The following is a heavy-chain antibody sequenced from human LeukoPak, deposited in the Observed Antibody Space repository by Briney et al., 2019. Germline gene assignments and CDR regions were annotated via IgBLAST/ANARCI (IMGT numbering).Heavy chain of an antibody. CDR3: ARGASVVAGSDNALDI. D-gene: IGHD6-19*01. J-gene: IGHJ3*02. V-gene: IGHV3-21*01. CDR1: GFTFSSYE. Sequence: GGSLRLSCAASGFTFSSYEMNWVRQAPGKGLEWVSSISTSSSYIYYADSVKGRFTISRDNARKSLYLQMNSLRAEDTAVYYCARGASVVAGSDNALDIWGQGTMVTVSS. CDR2: ISTSSSYI.